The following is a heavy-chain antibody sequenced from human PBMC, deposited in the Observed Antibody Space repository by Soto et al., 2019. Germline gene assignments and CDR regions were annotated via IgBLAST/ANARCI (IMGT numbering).Heavy chain of an antibody. Sequence: GESLKISCKGSGYSFTSYWIGWVRQMPGKGLEWMGIIYPGDSDTRYRPSFQGQVTISADKSISTAYLQWSSLKASDTAMYYCARLGGANYYYYGMDVWGQGTTVTVSS. V-gene: IGHV5-51*01. CDR2: IYPGDSDT. J-gene: IGHJ6*02. CDR3: ARLGGANYYYYGMDV. D-gene: IGHD1-26*01. CDR1: GYSFTSYW.